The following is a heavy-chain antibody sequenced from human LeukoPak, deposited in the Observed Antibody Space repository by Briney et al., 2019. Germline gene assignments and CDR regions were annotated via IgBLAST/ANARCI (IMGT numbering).Heavy chain of an antibody. CDR3: AREGPVGATKY. CDR1: GYTFTGCY. V-gene: IGHV1-2*06. Sequence: APVKVSCKASGYTFTGCYMHWVRQAPGQGLEWMGRINPNSGGTNYAQRLPGRVTMTSDTSISTAYVELSRLRSDDTAVYYCAREGPVGATKYWGQGTLVTVSS. D-gene: IGHD1-26*01. J-gene: IGHJ4*02. CDR2: INPNSGGT.